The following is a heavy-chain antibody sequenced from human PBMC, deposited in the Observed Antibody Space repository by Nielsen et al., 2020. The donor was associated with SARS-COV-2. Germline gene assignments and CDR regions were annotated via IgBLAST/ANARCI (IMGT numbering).Heavy chain of an antibody. CDR1: GGSISSYY. CDR2: IYHSGNA. V-gene: IGHV4-59*12. D-gene: IGHD5-24*01. J-gene: IGHJ6*03. CDR3: ARSVAEMVRGYYMDV. Sequence: SETLSLTCTVSGGSISSYYWSWIRQPPGKGLEWIGYIYHSGNAFYNPSLKSRVTISVDRSRNQLSLRLSSVTAADTAVYYCARSVAEMVRGYYMDVWGRGTTVTVSS.